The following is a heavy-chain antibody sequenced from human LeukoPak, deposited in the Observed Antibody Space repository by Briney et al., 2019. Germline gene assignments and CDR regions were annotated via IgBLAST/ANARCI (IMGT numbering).Heavy chain of an antibody. D-gene: IGHD2-2*01. CDR3: ASGLTRYYFDY. V-gene: IGHV3-53*01. Sequence: GGSLRLSCSASGFTVSSNYMSWVRQAPGKGLEWLSFFYVGGATYFADSVKGRFTISRDNSKNTLFLQMNSLRAEDTAVYYCASGLTRYYFDYWGQGTLVSVSS. CDR1: GFTVSSNY. J-gene: IGHJ4*02. CDR2: FYVGGAT.